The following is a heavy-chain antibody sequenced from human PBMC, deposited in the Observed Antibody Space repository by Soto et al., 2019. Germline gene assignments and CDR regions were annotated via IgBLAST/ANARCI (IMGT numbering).Heavy chain of an antibody. CDR1: GFTFSSYA. V-gene: IGHV3-64*01. Sequence: EVQLVESGGGLVQPGGSLRLSCAASGFTFSSYAMHWVRQAPGKGLEYVSAISSNGGSTYYAKSVKGRFTISRDNSKNTLYLQMGSLRAEDMAVYYCARGGSGSYYFDYWSQGTLVTVSS. CDR3: ARGGSGSYYFDY. CDR2: ISSNGGST. J-gene: IGHJ4*02. D-gene: IGHD3-10*01.